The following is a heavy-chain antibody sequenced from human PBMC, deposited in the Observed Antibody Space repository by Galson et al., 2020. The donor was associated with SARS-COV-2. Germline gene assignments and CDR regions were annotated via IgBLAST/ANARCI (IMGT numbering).Heavy chain of an antibody. Sequence: GESLKLSCAASGITVSANYMSWVRQAPGKGLEWVSVIYSDGSTSYADTVKGRITISRDTSKNTLYLQMNSLRAEDSAVYYCARDRGGGYGLDVWGQGTTVSVSS. CDR3: ARDRGGGYGLDV. V-gene: IGHV3-53*01. J-gene: IGHJ6*02. CDR1: GITVSANY. D-gene: IGHD3-16*01. CDR2: IYSDGST.